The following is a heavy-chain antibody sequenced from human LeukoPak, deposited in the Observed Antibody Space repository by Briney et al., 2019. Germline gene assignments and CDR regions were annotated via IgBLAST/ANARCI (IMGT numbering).Heavy chain of an antibody. CDR3: ARAGYYDSSGYGFDY. J-gene: IGHJ4*02. V-gene: IGHV3-33*08. D-gene: IGHD3-22*01. Sequence: GGSLRLSCVASGFTFSNYAMTWVRLAPGRGLEWVAVIWYDGSNKYYADSVKGRFTISRDNSKNTLYLQMNSLRAEDTAVYYCARAGYYDSSGYGFDYWGQGTLVTVSS. CDR2: IWYDGSNK. CDR1: GFTFSNYA.